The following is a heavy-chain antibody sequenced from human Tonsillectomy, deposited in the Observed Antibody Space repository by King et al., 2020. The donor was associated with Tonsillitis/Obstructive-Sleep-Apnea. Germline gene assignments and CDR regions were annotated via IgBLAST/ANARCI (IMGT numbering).Heavy chain of an antibody. CDR1: GFTFDDYG. J-gene: IGHJ4*02. CDR2: MNWNGGST. D-gene: IGHD2-2*01. CDR3: ARDPGYCSSTSGYGVDY. Sequence: VQLVESGGGVVRPGGSLRLSCAASGFTFDDYGMSWVRQAPGTGLEWVSGMNWNGGSTGYADSVKGRFTISRDNAKNSLYLQMNSLIAEDTALYYCARDPGYCSSTSGYGVDYWGQGTLVTVSS. V-gene: IGHV3-20*04.